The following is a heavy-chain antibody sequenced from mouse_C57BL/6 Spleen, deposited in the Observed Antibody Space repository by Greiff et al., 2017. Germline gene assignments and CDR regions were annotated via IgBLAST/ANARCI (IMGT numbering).Heavy chain of an antibody. D-gene: IGHD3-2*02. CDR1: GYAFSSSW. CDR2: IYPGDGDT. Sequence: QVQLQQSGPELVKPGASVKISCKASGYAFSSSWMNWVKQRPGKGLEWIGRIYPGDGDTNYNGKFKGKATLTADKSSSTAYMQLSSLTSEDSAVYVCARAGGTAQPSPYLDYWGQGTTLTVSS. V-gene: IGHV1-82*01. CDR3: ARAGGTAQPSPYLDY. J-gene: IGHJ2*01.